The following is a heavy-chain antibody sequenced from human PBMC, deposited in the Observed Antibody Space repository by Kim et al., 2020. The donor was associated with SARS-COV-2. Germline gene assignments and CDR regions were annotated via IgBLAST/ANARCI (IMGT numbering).Heavy chain of an antibody. Sequence: SETLSLTCTVSGGSISSSSYYWGWIRQPPGKGLEWIGSIYYSGSTYYNPSLKSRVTISVDTSKNQFSLELSSVTAADTAVYYCARWLYSSPHQPGYGMDVWGQGTTVTVSS. CDR2: IYYSGST. CDR1: GGSISSSSYY. D-gene: IGHD6-13*01. CDR3: ARWLYSSPHQPGYGMDV. V-gene: IGHV4-39*01. J-gene: IGHJ6*02.